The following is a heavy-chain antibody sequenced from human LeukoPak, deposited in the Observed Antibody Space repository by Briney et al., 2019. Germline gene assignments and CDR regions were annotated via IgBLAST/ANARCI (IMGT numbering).Heavy chain of an antibody. Sequence: GASVKVSCKTSTYTFVGYFMHWVRQAPGQGLEWMGWINPDSGATKYAHKFQGRVTMTRDTSTSTAYMELSRLRSDDTAVYYCARLGSTAFDIWGQGTMVTVSS. V-gene: IGHV1-2*02. J-gene: IGHJ3*02. CDR2: INPDSGAT. CDR1: TYTFVGYF. CDR3: ARLGSTAFDI. D-gene: IGHD1-26*01.